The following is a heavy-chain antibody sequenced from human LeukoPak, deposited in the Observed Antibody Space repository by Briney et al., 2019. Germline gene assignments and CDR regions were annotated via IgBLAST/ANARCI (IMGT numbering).Heavy chain of an antibody. Sequence: GESLKVPRKGSGYSFTSYRIGWVRQMPGKGLEVMGIIYPGDTHTRYSASLQCQVTISTDKSISTPYLQWSSLNASDTAVYHCARRSSSRRVYAFDMWGGGTMVSVSS. CDR1: GYSFTSYR. D-gene: IGHD6-25*01. V-gene: IGHV5-51*01. CDR3: ARRSSSRRVYAFDM. CDR2: IYPGDTHT. J-gene: IGHJ3*02.